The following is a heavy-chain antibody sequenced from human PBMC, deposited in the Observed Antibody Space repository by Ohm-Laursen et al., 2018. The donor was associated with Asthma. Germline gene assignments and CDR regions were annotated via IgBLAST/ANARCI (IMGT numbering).Heavy chain of an antibody. CDR3: ASSTPYYYDSSGYYLGQYYFDY. V-gene: IGHV1-69*13. D-gene: IGHD3-22*01. CDR2: SIPIFGKA. J-gene: IGHJ4*02. CDR1: EGTFSSYV. Sequence: SVKVSCKASEGTFSSYVITWVRQAPGQGFGGMGGSIPIFGKATYAQKFQGRVTITADESTSTAYMELSSLRSEDTAVYYCASSTPYYYDSSGYYLGQYYFDYWGQGTLVTVSS.